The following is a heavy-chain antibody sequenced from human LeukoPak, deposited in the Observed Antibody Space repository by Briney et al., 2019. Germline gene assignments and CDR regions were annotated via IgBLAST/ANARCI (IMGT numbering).Heavy chain of an antibody. Sequence: ASVKVSCKASGGTFSSYAIGWVRQAPGQGLEWMGWMNPNSGNTGYAQKFQGRVTMTRNTSISTAYMELSSLRSEDTAVYYCARVRRRGGVDPWGQGTLVTVSS. CDR1: GGTFSSYA. J-gene: IGHJ5*02. V-gene: IGHV1-8*02. CDR3: ARVRRRGGVDP. CDR2: MNPNSGNT. D-gene: IGHD3-10*01.